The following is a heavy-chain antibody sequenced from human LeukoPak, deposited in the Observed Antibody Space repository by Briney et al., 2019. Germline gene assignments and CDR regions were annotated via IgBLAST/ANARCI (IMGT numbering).Heavy chain of an antibody. D-gene: IGHD2-2*02. CDR3: AKEGCSSTSCYINY. V-gene: IGHV3-7*03. CDR1: GFSFSNFW. J-gene: IGHJ4*02. Sequence: GGSLRLSCAASGFSFSNFWMSWVRQAPGTGLECVANIKPDGNEQYYLDSVKGRFTISRDNAKNSLYLQMNSLRAEDTAVYHCAKEGCSSTSCYINYWGQGTLVTVSS. CDR2: IKPDGNEQ.